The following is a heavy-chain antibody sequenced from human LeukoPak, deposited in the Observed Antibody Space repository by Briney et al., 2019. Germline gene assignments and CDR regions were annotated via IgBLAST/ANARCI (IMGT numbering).Heavy chain of an antibody. CDR2: ISGSGGST. CDR1: GFTVSSNY. Sequence: GGSLRLSCAASGFTVSSNYMSWVRQAPGKGLEWVSAISGSGGSTYYADSVKGRFTISRDNSKNTLYLQMNSLRAEDTAVYYCAKANSYGPGTYFDLWGRGTLVTVSS. V-gene: IGHV3-23*01. J-gene: IGHJ2*01. CDR3: AKANSYGPGTYFDL. D-gene: IGHD5-18*01.